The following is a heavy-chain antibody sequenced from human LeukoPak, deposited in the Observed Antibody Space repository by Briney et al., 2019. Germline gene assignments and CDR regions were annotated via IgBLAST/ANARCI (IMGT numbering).Heavy chain of an antibody. CDR3: ARSRGVVVISDDAFDI. J-gene: IGHJ3*02. D-gene: IGHD3-22*01. Sequence: ASVKVSCKASGYTFTSYDINWVRQATGQGLEWMGWMNPNSGNTGYAQKFQGRVTMTRNTSISTAYMELSSLRSEDTAVYYCARSRGVVVISDDAFDIWGQGTMVTVSS. CDR1: GYTFTSYD. V-gene: IGHV1-8*01. CDR2: MNPNSGNT.